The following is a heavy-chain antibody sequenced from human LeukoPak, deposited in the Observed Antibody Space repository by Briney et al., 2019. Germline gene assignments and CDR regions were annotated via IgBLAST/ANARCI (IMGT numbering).Heavy chain of an antibody. D-gene: IGHD3-10*01. CDR3: AKDSAFYYIDV. V-gene: IGHV3-30*02. CDR1: GFTFNNYG. Sequence: GGSLRLSCAAAGFTFNNYGMHWVRQAPGKGLEWVAFIRYNVNNQYYADSVKGRFTISRDNSKNTLYLQMNSLKGDDTAVYYCAKDSAFYYIDVWGKGTTVIISS. CDR2: IRYNVNNQ. J-gene: IGHJ6*03.